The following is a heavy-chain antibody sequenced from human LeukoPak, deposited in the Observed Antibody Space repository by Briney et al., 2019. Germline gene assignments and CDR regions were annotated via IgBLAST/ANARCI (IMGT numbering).Heavy chain of an antibody. CDR3: ALLFSSTWYRFDS. CDR1: GYTFTDYY. J-gene: IGHJ4*02. Sequence: ASVKVSCKASGYTFTDYYMHWVRQPPGQGLEWLGWVNPNSGDTNYVHKCQGRVTMTRDTSISTAYMDLSRVRSDDTAVYYCALLFSSTWYRFDSWGQGTLVTVSS. V-gene: IGHV1-2*02. CDR2: VNPNSGDT. D-gene: IGHD6-13*01.